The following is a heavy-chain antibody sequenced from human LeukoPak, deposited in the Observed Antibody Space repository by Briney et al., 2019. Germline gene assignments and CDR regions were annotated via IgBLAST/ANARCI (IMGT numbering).Heavy chain of an antibody. V-gene: IGHV4-30-2*06. CDR2: IYYSGST. J-gene: IGHJ3*02. Sequence: PSETLSLTCAVPGGSISSGGYSWSWIRQSPGKGLEWIGYIYYSGSTYYNPSLKSRVTISVDRSKNQFSLKLSSVTAADTAVYYCAREHIEGAFDIWGQGTMVTVSS. CDR3: AREHIEGAFDI. CDR1: GGSISSGGYS.